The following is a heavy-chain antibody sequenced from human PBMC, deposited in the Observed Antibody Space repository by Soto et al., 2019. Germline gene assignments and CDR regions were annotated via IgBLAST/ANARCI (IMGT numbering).Heavy chain of an antibody. J-gene: IGHJ3*02. CDR1: GGTFSSYT. V-gene: IGHV1-69*08. CDR2: IIPILGIA. Sequence: QVPLVQSGAEVKKPGSSVKVSCKASGGTFSSYTISWVRQAPGQGLEWMGRIIPILGIANYAQKFQGRVTITADKSTSTAYMELSSLRSEDTAVYYCARERDSSTDDAFDIWGQGTMVTVSS. CDR3: ARERDSSTDDAFDI. D-gene: IGHD6-13*01.